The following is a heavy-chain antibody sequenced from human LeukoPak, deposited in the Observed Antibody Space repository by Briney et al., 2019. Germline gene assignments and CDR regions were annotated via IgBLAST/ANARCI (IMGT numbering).Heavy chain of an antibody. CDR3: TTGSVVVPAATRGDY. D-gene: IGHD2-2*01. V-gene: IGHV3-15*01. Sequence: PGGSLRLSCAASGFTFSNAWMSWVRQAPGKGLEWVGRIKSKTDGGTTDYAAPVKGRFTTSRDDSKNTLYLQTNSLKTEDTAVYYCTTGSVVVPAATRGDYWGQGTLVTVSS. CDR2: IKSKTDGGTT. CDR1: GFTFSNAW. J-gene: IGHJ4*02.